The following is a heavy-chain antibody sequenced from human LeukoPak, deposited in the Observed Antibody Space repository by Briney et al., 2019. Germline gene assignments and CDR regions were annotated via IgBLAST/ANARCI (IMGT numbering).Heavy chain of an antibody. CDR3: TRDADTSDHFSWLDL. CDR1: GFTFSYYG. V-gene: IGHV3-33*01. Sequence: QPGGSLRLSCAASGFTFSYYGMQWVRQAPGKGLEWVALIWHDGSKRYYADSVKGRFTISRDNSKNILCLQMTSLRAEDTAVYYCTRDADTSDHFSWLDLWGQGTLVTVSS. J-gene: IGHJ5*02. D-gene: IGHD3-22*01. CDR2: IWHDGSKR.